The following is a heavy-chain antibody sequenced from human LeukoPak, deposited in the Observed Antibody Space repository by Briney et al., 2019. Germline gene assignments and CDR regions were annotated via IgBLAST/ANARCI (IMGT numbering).Heavy chain of an antibody. CDR3: ARVPSSFGSSTWHFDL. J-gene: IGHJ2*01. Sequence: SETLSLTCTVSGGSISGYYWSWIRQSPGKGLEWIGYIYYGGNTNYNPSLKGRVAISVDTKNQFSLKLSSVTAADTAVYYCARVPSSFGSSTWHFDLWGRGTLVTVSS. CDR2: IYYGGNT. CDR1: GGSISGYY. D-gene: IGHD3-10*01. V-gene: IGHV4-59*01.